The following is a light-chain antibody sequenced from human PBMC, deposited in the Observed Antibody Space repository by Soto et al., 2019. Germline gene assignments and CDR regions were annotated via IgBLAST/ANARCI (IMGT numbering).Light chain of an antibody. J-gene: IGLJ1*01. V-gene: IGLV2-11*01. CDR1: SSDVGGYNY. CDR2: DVS. Sequence: QSALTQPRSVSGSPGQSVTISCTGTSSDVGGYNYVSWYQQHPGKAPKLMIYDVSKRPSGVPDRFSGSKSGNTASLTISGLPPDDEADYYCSSFAATSFVFGTGTKVTVL. CDR3: SSFAATSFV.